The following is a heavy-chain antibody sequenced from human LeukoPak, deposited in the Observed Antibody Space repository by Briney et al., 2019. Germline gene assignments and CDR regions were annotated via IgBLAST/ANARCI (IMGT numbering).Heavy chain of an antibody. Sequence: SETLSLTCTVSGGSIGSYYWSWIRQPAGKGLEWIGRIYTSGSTNYNLSLKSRVTMSVDTSKNQFSLKLSSVTAADTAVYYCARDTPYSSSWYFSYWGQGTLVTVSS. J-gene: IGHJ4*02. V-gene: IGHV4-4*07. CDR1: GGSIGSYY. CDR3: ARDTPYSSSWYFSY. D-gene: IGHD6-13*01. CDR2: IYTSGST.